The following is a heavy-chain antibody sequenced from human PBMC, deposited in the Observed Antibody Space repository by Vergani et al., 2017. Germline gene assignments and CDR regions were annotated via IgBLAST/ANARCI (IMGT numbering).Heavy chain of an antibody. CDR2: INAGNGHT. J-gene: IGHJ4*02. CDR3: ARAGILDY. Sequence: QVQLVQSGAEVKKPGASVKVSCKASGYTFTSYAMHWVRQAPGQRLEWMGWINAGNGHTKYSQKFQGRVTITRDTSASTAYMELSSLRSEDTAVYYCARAGILDYWGQGTLVTVSS. D-gene: IGHD6-19*01. V-gene: IGHV1-3*01. CDR1: GYTFTSYA.